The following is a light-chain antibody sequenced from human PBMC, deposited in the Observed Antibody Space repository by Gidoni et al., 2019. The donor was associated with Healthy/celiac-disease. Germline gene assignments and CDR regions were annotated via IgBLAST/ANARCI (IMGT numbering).Light chain of an antibody. CDR2: DVS. CDR3: CSYAGSYTLV. J-gene: IGLJ3*02. CDR1: SSDVGGYNY. Sequence: QSALTQPRSVSGSPGPSVTISCTGTSSDVGGYNYVSWYQQHPGKAPKFMIYDVSKRPSGVPDRFSGSKSGNTASLTISGLQAEDEADYYCCSYAGSYTLVFGGGTKLTVL. V-gene: IGLV2-11*01.